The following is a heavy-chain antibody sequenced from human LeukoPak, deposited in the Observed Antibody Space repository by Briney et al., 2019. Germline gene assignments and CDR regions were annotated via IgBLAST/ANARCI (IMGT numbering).Heavy chain of an antibody. V-gene: IGHV1-69*05. CDR2: IIPIFGTA. CDR1: GGTFSSYA. CDR3: ATRSSHTSSWYVYLFWDY. D-gene: IGHD6-13*01. J-gene: IGHJ4*02. Sequence: ASVKVSCKASGGTFSSYAISWVRQAPGQGLEWMGGIIPIFGTANYAQKFQGRVTITTDESTSTAYMELSSLRSEDTAVYYCATRSSHTSSWYVYLFWDYWGQGALVTVSS.